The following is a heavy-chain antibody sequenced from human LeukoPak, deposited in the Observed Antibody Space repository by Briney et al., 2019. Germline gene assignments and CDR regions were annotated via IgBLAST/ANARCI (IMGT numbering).Heavy chain of an antibody. D-gene: IGHD5-24*01. CDR2: TCYRSKWYN. J-gene: IGHJ5*02. CDR3: ARQNNTYHHYNLGWFDP. CDR1: GDSVSSNSAA. Sequence: SQTLSLTCAISGDSVSSNSAAWSWIRQSPSRGLEWLGRTCYRSKWYNDYAVSVKSRITINPDTSKNQFSLQLSSVTPEDTAVYYCARQNNTYHHYNLGWFDPWGQGTLVTVSS. V-gene: IGHV6-1*01.